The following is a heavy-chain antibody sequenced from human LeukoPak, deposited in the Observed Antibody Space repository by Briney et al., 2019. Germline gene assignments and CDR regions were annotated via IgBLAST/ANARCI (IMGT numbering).Heavy chain of an antibody. CDR3: ARWEYSSGWYPYFDY. CDR2: ISAYNGNT. Sequence: RASVKVSCKASGYTFTSYGISWVRQAPGQGLEWMGWISAYNGNTNYAQKLQGRVTMTTDTSTSTAYMELRSLRSDDTAVYYCARWEYSSGWYPYFDYWGQGTLVTVSS. D-gene: IGHD6-19*01. J-gene: IGHJ4*02. CDR1: GYTFTSYG. V-gene: IGHV1-18*01.